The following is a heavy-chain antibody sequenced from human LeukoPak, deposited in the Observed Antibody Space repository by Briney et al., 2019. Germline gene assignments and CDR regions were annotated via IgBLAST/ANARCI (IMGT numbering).Heavy chain of an antibody. CDR3: TGVSRSSWYDY. Sequence: GGSLRLSCAASGFTFSGYSMSWVRQAPGKGLEWVGRIKSKTDGGTPDYAAPVKGRFTISRDDSKNTLYLQMNSLKTEDTAVYYCTGVSRSSWYDYWGQGTLVTVSS. D-gene: IGHD6-13*01. CDR1: GFTFSGYS. CDR2: IKSKTDGGTP. V-gene: IGHV3-15*01. J-gene: IGHJ4*02.